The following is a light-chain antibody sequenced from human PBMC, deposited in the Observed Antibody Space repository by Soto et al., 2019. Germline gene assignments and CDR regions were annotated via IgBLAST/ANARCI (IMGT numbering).Light chain of an antibody. CDR3: SSYTTISTYV. CDR1: SSDVGGYNY. V-gene: IGLV2-14*01. Sequence: QSVLTQPASASGSPGQSITISCTGTSSDVGGYNYVSWYQQHPGKAPKLMIYDVRNRPSGVSNRFSGFKSVNTASLTISGLQAEDEADYYCSSYTTISTYVFGTGTRSPS. J-gene: IGLJ1*01. CDR2: DVR.